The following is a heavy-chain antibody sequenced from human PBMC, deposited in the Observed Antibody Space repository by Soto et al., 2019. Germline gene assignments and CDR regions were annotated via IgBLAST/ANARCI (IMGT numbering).Heavy chain of an antibody. CDR3: AKEEADYYDSSGYYLDY. CDR1: GFTFSSYA. D-gene: IGHD3-22*01. J-gene: IGHJ4*02. Sequence: GGSLRLSCAASGFTFSSYAMSWVRQAPGKGLEWVSAISGSGGSTYYADSVKGRFTISRDNSKNTLYLQMNSLRAEDTAVYYCAKEEADYYDSSGYYLDYWGQGTLVTVSS. V-gene: IGHV3-23*01. CDR2: ISGSGGST.